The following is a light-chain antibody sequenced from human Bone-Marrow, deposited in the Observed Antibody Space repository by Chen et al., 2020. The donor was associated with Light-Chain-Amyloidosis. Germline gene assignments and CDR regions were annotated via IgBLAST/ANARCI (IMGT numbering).Light chain of an antibody. CDR1: SSNIEDNA. CDR3: AIYDNSLDGWV. V-gene: IGLV1-36*01. J-gene: IGLJ3*02. Sequence: QSALTQPPSVSEAPGQRVTLCCSASSSNIEDNAVTWYQHRPGKAPTLLIYYDDMKPSGVSDRFSGSKSGTSAALAISGLQPEDEADYFCAIYDNSLDGWVFGGGTKVTVL. CDR2: YDD.